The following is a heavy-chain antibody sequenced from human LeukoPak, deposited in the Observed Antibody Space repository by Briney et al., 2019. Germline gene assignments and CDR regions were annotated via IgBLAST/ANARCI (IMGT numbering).Heavy chain of an antibody. CDR3: ARDVLAQQLYWFDP. Sequence: PSETLSLTCTVSGGSISSYYWSWLRQPAGKGLEWIGRIYTSGSTNYNPSLKSRVTMSVDASKNQFSLKLSSVTAADTAVYYCARDVLAQQLYWFDPWGQGTLVTVSS. V-gene: IGHV4-4*07. CDR2: IYTSGST. D-gene: IGHD6-13*01. J-gene: IGHJ5*02. CDR1: GGSISSYY.